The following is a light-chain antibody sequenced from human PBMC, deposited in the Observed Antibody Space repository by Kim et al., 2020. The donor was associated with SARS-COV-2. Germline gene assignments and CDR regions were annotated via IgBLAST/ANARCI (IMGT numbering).Light chain of an antibody. CDR2: GAS. J-gene: IGKJ1*01. CDR1: QSVSSN. V-gene: IGKV3-15*01. Sequence: EIVMTQPPATLSVSPGERATLSCRASQSVSSNLAWYQQKPGQAPRLLIYGASTRATGIPARFSGSGSGTEFTLTISSLQSEDFAVYYCQQYNTWPPTFGQGTKVDIK. CDR3: QQYNTWPPT.